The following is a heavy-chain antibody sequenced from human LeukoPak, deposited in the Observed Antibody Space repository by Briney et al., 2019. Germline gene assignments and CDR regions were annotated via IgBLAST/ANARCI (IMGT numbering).Heavy chain of an antibody. CDR1: GYSFASYW. V-gene: IGHV5-51*01. CDR2: IYPGDSDN. Sequence: GESLKISCKGSGYSFASYWIGWVRQMPGKGLEWMGIIYPGDSDNRYSPSFQGQVTISADKSISTAYLQWSSLKASDTAMYYCARHINTYYYDSSGNGRAFDIWGQGTMVTVSS. CDR3: ARHINTYYYDSSGNGRAFDI. D-gene: IGHD3-22*01. J-gene: IGHJ3*02.